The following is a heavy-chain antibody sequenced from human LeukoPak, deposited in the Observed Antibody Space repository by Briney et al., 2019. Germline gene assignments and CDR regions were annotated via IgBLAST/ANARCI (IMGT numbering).Heavy chain of an antibody. CDR2: IYHSGST. Sequence: SETLSLTCAVSGVSISSGGYSWSWIRQPPGKGLEWIGYIYHSGSTYYNPSLKSRVTISVDRSKNQFSLKLSSVTAADTAVYYCARTQTYYDILTGYLGDYYFDYWGQGTLVTVSS. CDR1: GVSISSGGYS. J-gene: IGHJ4*02. D-gene: IGHD3-9*01. CDR3: ARTQTYYDILTGYLGDYYFDY. V-gene: IGHV4-30-2*01.